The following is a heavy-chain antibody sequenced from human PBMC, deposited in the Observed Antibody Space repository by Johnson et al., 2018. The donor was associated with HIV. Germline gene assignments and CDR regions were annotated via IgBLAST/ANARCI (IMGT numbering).Heavy chain of an antibody. Sequence: VQLVESGGGVVRPEGSLRLSCAASGFTFDDYGMSWVRQAPGKGLEWVSGIDWNGGNSGYADSVKGRFTISRDNAKNSLYLPMNSLRAEDTALYYCARDRGWGVIDAFDIWGQGTMVSVSS. CDR1: GFTFDDYG. J-gene: IGHJ3*02. CDR3: ARDRGWGVIDAFDI. D-gene: IGHD3-16*02. CDR2: IDWNGGNS. V-gene: IGHV3-20*04.